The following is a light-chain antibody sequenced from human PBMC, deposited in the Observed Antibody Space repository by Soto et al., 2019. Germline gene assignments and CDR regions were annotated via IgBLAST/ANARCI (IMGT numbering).Light chain of an antibody. Sequence: EVVLTQSPGTLSLSPGERATLSCRASQSVTSNYLAWYQQRPGQAPRLLFYDASIRATGIPDRFSGSGSGTDFSLTISRLEPEDFAVYYCHQYGSSPWTFGQGTRWIS. CDR2: DAS. CDR1: QSVTSNY. V-gene: IGKV3-20*01. CDR3: HQYGSSPWT. J-gene: IGKJ1*01.